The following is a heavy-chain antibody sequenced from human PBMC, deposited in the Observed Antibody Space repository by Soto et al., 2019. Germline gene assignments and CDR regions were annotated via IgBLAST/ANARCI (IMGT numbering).Heavy chain of an antibody. J-gene: IGHJ4*02. CDR1: GFTFSSYA. D-gene: IGHD3-10*01. V-gene: IGHV3-30-3*01. CDR3: ARPDYGSGSYPDY. CDR2: ISYDGSNK. Sequence: QVQLVESGGGVVQPGRSLRLSCTASGFTFSSYAMHWVRQAPGKGLEWVAVISYDGSNKYYADSVKGRFTISRDNSKKTLFLQMNSMRAEDTAVYYCARPDYGSGSYPDYWGRGTLVTVSS.